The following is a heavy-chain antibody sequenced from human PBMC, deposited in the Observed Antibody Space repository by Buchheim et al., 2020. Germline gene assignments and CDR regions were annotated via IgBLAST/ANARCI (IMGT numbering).Heavy chain of an antibody. Sequence: EVQLVESGGGLVKPGGSLRLSCAASGFTFSSYSMNWVRQAPGKGLEWVSSISSSSSYIYYADSVKGRFTISRDNAKNSLYLQMNSLRAEDTAAYYCARVTWGKSAYYYNYMDVWGKGTT. CDR3: ARVTWGKSAYYYNYMDV. D-gene: IGHD3-16*01. J-gene: IGHJ6*03. CDR2: ISSSSSYI. V-gene: IGHV3-21*04. CDR1: GFTFSSYS.